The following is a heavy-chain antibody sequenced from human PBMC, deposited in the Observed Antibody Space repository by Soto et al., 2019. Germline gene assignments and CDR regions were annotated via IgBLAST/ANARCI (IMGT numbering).Heavy chain of an antibody. CDR3: ARGRSIHYYDSSGSRTYYFDY. CDR1: GGSFSGYY. D-gene: IGHD3-22*01. Sequence: SETLSLTCAVYGGSFSGYYWSWIRQPPGKGLEWIGEINHSGSTNYNPSLKSRVTISVDTSKNQFSLKLSSVTAADTAVYYCARGRSIHYYDSSGSRTYYFDYWGQGTLVTVSS. V-gene: IGHV4-34*01. J-gene: IGHJ4*02. CDR2: INHSGST.